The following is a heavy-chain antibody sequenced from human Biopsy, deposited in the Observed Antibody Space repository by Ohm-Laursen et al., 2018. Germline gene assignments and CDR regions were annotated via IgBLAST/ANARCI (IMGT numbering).Heavy chain of an antibody. CDR1: GATFSRIG. Sequence: GASVKASCKASGATFSRIGITSVRQVPGQGLEWMGRISPISDTAHYAQKFQGRVTISADKSTGTAFMEQSSLRSEDTAVYYCARTFGESFYGLSCDPWGQGSLVTVSS. CDR2: ISPISDTA. V-gene: IGHV1-69*04. J-gene: IGHJ5*01. D-gene: IGHD2/OR15-2a*01. CDR3: ARTFGESFYGLSCDP.